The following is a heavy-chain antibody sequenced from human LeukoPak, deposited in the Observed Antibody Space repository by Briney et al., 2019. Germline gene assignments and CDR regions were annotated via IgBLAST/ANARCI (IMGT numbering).Heavy chain of an antibody. CDR1: GGSISSSNW. J-gene: IGHJ4*02. Sequence: SETLSLTCAVSGGSISSSNWWSWVRQPPGKGLEWIGEIYHSGSTNYNPSLKSRVTISVDKSKNQFSLKLSSVTAADTAVYYCPSAPPPPDSYDSSGYSPNWGQGTLVTVSP. V-gene: IGHV4-4*02. D-gene: IGHD3-22*01. CDR3: PSAPPPPDSYDSSGYSPN. CDR2: IYHSGST.